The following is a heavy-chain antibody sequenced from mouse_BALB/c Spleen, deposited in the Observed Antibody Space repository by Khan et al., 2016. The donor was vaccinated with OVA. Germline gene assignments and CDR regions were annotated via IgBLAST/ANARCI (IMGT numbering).Heavy chain of an antibody. Sequence: VQLKESGPGLVKPSQSLSLTCTVTGYSITSDYAWNWIRQFPGNKLEWMGYISHSGSTNYNPALKSRISITRDTSKNQFFLQLNSVTTEDTATYYCARDGSRYNYAMDYWGQGTSVTVSS. V-gene: IGHV3-2*02. CDR2: ISHSGST. CDR3: ARDGSRYNYAMDY. J-gene: IGHJ4*01. CDR1: GYSITSDYA. D-gene: IGHD2-3*01.